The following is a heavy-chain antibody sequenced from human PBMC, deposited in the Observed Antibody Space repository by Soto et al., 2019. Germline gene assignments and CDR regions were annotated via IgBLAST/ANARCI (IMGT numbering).Heavy chain of an antibody. J-gene: IGHJ3*01. Sequence: EVQLVESGGGLVQPGGSLRLSCAASGFTISSFWMHWVRQAPGKGLVWVSRINSDGTTTNYADSEKGRFTISRDNARNTLYLQMNSLRAEDTAVYYCARDLTEENSRWGQGTLVTVSS. CDR2: INSDGTTT. CDR1: GFTISSFW. CDR3: ARDLTEENSR. V-gene: IGHV3-74*01.